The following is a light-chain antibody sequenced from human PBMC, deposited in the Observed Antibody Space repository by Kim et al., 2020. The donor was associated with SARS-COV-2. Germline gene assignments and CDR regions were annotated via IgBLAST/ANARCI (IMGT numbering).Light chain of an antibody. CDR3: MQGKHWPFT. V-gene: IGKV2-30*01. CDR2: TVS. CDR1: QRLVYSDGTTY. J-gene: IGKJ3*01. Sequence: TSPSCGSSQRLVYSDGTTYLNWFQQRPSQSPRRLIYTVSSRDSGVPDRFSGSGSGTDFTLQISRVEAEDVGVYYCMQGKHWPFTFGPGTKVDIK.